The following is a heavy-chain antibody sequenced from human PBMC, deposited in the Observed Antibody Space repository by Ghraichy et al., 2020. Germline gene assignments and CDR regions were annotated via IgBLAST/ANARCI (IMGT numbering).Heavy chain of an antibody. D-gene: IGHD3-3*01. CDR3: ATGPTNVGVVKFDY. CDR2: FDPEDGET. V-gene: IGHV1-24*01. Sequence: ASVKVSCKVSGYTLTEFSMHWVRQAPGKGLEWMGGFDPEDGETIYAQKFQGRVTMTEDTSTNTAYMELSSLRSEDTAVYYCATGPTNVGVVKFDYWDQLTLVTVSS. CDR1: GYTLTEFS. J-gene: IGHJ4*02.